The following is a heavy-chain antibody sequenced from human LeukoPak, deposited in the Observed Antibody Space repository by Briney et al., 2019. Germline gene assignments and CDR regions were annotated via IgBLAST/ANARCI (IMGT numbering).Heavy chain of an antibody. V-gene: IGHV3-21*01. CDR1: GFTFSSYS. CDR2: ISSSSSYI. Sequence: GGSLRLSCAASGFTFSSYSMNWVRQAPGKGLEWVSSISSSSSYIYYADSVKGRLTISRDNAKNSLYLQMNSLRAEDTAVYYCARDLEANYYDSSGYPTGYWGQGTLVTVSS. CDR3: ARDLEANYYDSSGYPTGY. D-gene: IGHD3-22*01. J-gene: IGHJ4*02.